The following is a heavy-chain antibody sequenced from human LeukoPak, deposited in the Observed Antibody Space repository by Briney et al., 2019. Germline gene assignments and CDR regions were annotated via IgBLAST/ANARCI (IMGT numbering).Heavy chain of an antibody. V-gene: IGHV4-30-2*01. CDR3: ARESGATSDY. D-gene: IGHD1-26*01. J-gene: IGHJ4*02. Sequence: SQTLSLTCTVSGGSISSGGYYWSWIRQPPGKGLEWIGYIYHSGSTYYNPSLKSRVTISVDRSKNQFSLKLSSVTAAGTAVYYCARESGATSDYWGQGTLVTVSS. CDR1: GGSISSGGYY. CDR2: IYHSGST.